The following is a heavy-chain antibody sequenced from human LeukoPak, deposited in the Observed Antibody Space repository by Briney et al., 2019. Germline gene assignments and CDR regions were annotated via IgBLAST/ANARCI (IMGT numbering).Heavy chain of an antibody. D-gene: IGHD4-23*01. CDR1: GFTFSAYG. J-gene: IGHJ6*02. V-gene: IGHV3-33*01. CDR3: ARDPPRVRNSWGDGFDV. Sequence: QAGGSLRLSCAASGFTFSAYGIHWVRQAPGKGLEWVAGNNQYNVESVKGRFTISRDSSKNTVYLQMNSLAVEDTAVYYCARDPPRVRNSWGDGFDVWGQGTTVTVSS. CDR2: NNQ.